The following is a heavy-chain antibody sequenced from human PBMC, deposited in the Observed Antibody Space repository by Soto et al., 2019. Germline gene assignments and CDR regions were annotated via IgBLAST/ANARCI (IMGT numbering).Heavy chain of an antibody. CDR2: INHSGST. J-gene: IGHJ5*02. Sequence: PSETLSLTCAVYGGSFSGYYWSWIRQPPGKGLEWIGEINHSGSTNYNPSLKSRVTISVDTSKNQFSLKLSSVTAADTAVYYCARGLRDIVVVPAAMPSWFDPWGQGTLVTVSS. V-gene: IGHV4-34*01. D-gene: IGHD2-2*01. CDR3: ARGLRDIVVVPAAMPSWFDP. CDR1: GGSFSGYY.